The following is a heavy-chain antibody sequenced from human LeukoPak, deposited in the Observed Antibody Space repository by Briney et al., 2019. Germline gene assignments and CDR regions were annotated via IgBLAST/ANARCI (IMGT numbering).Heavy chain of an antibody. J-gene: IGHJ4*02. CDR2: ISAYNGNT. CDR1: GYTFTSYG. D-gene: IGHD5-12*01. V-gene: IGHV1-18*01. CDR3: ARDWRGYSGYNY. Sequence: ASVTVSCKASGYTFTSYGVSWVRQAPGQGLEWMGWISAYNGNTNYAQKLQGRVTMTTDTSTSTAYMELRSLRSDDTAVYYCARDWRGYSGYNYWGQGTLVTVSS.